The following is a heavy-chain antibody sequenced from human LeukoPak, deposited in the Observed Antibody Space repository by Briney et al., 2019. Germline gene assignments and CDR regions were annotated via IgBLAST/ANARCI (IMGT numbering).Heavy chain of an antibody. CDR1: GYTFTGYY. D-gene: IGHD6-19*01. V-gene: IGHV1-2*02. CDR2: INPKSGGT. J-gene: IGHJ3*02. CDR3: ARDQWYSSGWYNEMDAFDI. Sequence: ASVKVSCKASGYTFTGYYMHWVRQAPGQGLEWMGWINPKSGGTNYAQKFQGRVTMTRDTSISTAYMELSRLRSDDTAVYYCARDQWYSSGWYNEMDAFDIWGQGTMVTVSS.